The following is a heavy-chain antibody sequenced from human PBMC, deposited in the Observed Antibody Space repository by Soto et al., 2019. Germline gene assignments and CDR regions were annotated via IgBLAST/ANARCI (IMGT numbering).Heavy chain of an antibody. J-gene: IGHJ5*02. CDR1: GFSLSTSGVG. D-gene: IGHD3-3*01. Sequence: SGPTLVNPTQTLTLTCTFSGFSLSTSGVGVGWISQPPGKALEWLALIYWNDDKRYSPSLKSRLTITKDTSKNQVVLTMTNMDPVDTATYYCAHSGGITIFGRAYNWFDPWGQGTLVTAPQ. V-gene: IGHV2-5*01. CDR2: IYWNDDK. CDR3: AHSGGITIFGRAYNWFDP.